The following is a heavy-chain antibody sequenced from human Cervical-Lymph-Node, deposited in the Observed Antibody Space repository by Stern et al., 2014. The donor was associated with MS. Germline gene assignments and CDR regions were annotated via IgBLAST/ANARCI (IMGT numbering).Heavy chain of an antibody. CDR2: MSGSGAST. J-gene: IGHJ4*02. V-gene: IGHV3-11*01. Sequence: VQLEESGGGLVKPGGSLRLSCVASGFTFSDHYMSWIRQTPGKGLARISYMSGSGASTHYADSVKGRFTISRDNANSSVYLQMTSLRAEDTAIYYCARGSGAFDNWGLGILVTVSS. CDR3: ARGSGAFDN. CDR1: GFTFSDHY.